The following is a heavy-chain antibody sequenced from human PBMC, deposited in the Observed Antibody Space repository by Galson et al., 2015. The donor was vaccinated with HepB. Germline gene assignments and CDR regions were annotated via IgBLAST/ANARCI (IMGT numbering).Heavy chain of an antibody. V-gene: IGHV4-34*01. CDR3: ARGPAALMSGGGWSLNWFDP. J-gene: IGHJ5*02. D-gene: IGHD2-15*01. Sequence: LAWIGEIAHSGSANYNPSLKSRITISGDTSKNQFSLNLSSVTAADTAVYYCARGPAALMSGGGWSLNWFDPWGQGVLVTVSS. CDR2: IAHSGSA.